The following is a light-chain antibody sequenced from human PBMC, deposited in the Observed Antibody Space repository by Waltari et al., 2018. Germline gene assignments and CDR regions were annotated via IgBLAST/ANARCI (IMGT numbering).Light chain of an antibody. J-gene: IGKJ2*01. V-gene: IGKV3-15*01. CDR1: QNINSN. Sequence: EIVMTQSPATLSVSPGERVTLSCRASQNINSNLAWYQLKPGQAPRLLIYGASTRATGIPARFSGSGSGTEFTFTISSLQSEDFAVYYCQQHELWYTFGQGTKLEIK. CDR3: QQHELWYT. CDR2: GAS.